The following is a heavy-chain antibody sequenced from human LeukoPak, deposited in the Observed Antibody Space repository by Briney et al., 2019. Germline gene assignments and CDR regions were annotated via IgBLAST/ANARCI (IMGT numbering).Heavy chain of an antibody. CDR1: GGSISSYY. V-gene: IGHV4-59*12. J-gene: IGHJ3*02. Sequence: SSETLSLTCTVSGGSISSYYWSWIRQPPGKGLEWIGYIYYSGSTNYNPSLKSRVTISVDTSKNQFSLKLSSVTAADTAVYYCARDNIVVVPAAISHAFDIWGQGTMVTVSS. CDR2: IYYSGST. D-gene: IGHD2-2*01. CDR3: ARDNIVVVPAAISHAFDI.